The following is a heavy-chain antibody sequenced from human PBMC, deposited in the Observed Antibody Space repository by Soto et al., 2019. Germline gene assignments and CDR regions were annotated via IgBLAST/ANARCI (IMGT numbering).Heavy chain of an antibody. CDR1: GGSISSGDYY. J-gene: IGHJ4*02. CDR3: AGGYDILTGYNGRTYFDY. CDR2: IYYSGST. Sequence: SETLSLTCTVSGGSISSGDYYWSWIRQPPGKGLEWIGYIYYSGSTYYNPSLESRVTISVDTSKNQFSLKLSSVTAADTAVYYCAGGYDILTGYNGRTYFDYWGQGTLVTVSS. D-gene: IGHD3-9*01. V-gene: IGHV4-30-4*01.